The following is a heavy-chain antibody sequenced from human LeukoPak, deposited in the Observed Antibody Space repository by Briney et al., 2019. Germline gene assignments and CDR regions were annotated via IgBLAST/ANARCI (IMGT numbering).Heavy chain of an antibody. CDR1: DDSISIYY. V-gene: IGHV4-59*12. Sequence: SETLSLTCSVSDDSISIYYWSWIRQPPGKGLEWIGYIDHTGSTNYNPSLNSRVTISRDTSKNQFSLKLSSVTAADTAVYYCARGAGATMIYFDYWGQGTLVTVSS. D-gene: IGHD1-26*01. CDR3: ARGAGATMIYFDY. CDR2: IDHTGST. J-gene: IGHJ4*02.